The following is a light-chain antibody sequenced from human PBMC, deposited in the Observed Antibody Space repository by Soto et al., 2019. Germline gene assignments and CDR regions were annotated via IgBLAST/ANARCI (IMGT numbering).Light chain of an antibody. V-gene: IGLV1-44*01. CDR3: AAWDDSLNGYV. CDR2: SNN. J-gene: IGLJ1*01. CDR1: SSNIGSNT. Sequence: QAVLTQPPSASGTPGQRVTISCSGSSSNIGSNTVNWYQQLPGTAPNLLIYSNNQRPSGVPARFSGTKSGTSASLAISGLQSEDEADYYCAAWDDSLNGYVFGTGTKLTVL.